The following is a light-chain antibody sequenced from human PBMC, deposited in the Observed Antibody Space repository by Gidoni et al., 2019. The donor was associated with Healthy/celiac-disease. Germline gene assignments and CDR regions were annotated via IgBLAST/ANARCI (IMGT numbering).Light chain of an antibody. V-gene: IGLV3-10*01. J-gene: IGLJ3*02. CDR2: EDI. CDR3: YSTDSSGNHRV. Sequence: SYELTQPPPVSVSPGQTARNTCSGDALPKKYAYWYQQKSGPAPVPVIYEDIKRPSGIPGRFSGSSSGTMATLTIRGAQVEDEADYYCYSTDSSGNHRVFGGGTKLTVL. CDR1: ALPKKY.